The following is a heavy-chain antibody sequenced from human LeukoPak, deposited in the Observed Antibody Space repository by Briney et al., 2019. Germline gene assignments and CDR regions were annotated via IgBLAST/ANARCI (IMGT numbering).Heavy chain of an antibody. J-gene: IGHJ3*02. Sequence: SETLSLTCTVSGGSISSYYWSWIRQPAGKGLEWIGRIYTSGSTNYNPSLKSRVTMSVDTSKNQFSLKLSSVTAADTAVYYCARRFVGYDSSWGASDIWGLGTMVTVSS. V-gene: IGHV4-4*07. CDR2: IYTSGST. CDR1: GGSISSYY. CDR3: ARRFVGYDSSWGASDI. D-gene: IGHD6-13*01.